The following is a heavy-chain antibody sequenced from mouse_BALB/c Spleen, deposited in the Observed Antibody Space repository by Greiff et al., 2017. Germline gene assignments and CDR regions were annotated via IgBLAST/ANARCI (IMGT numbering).Heavy chain of an antibody. V-gene: IGHV2-9*02. J-gene: IGHJ4*01. CDR1: GFSLTSYG. CDR2: IWAGGST. Sequence: VQLKESGPGLVAPSQSLSITCTVSGFSLTSYGVHWVRQPPGKGLEWLGVIWAGGSTNYNSALMSRLSISKDNSKSQVFLKMNSLQTDDTAMYYCARDDRYGYYASYAMDYWGQGTSVTVSS. CDR3: ARDDRYGYYASYAMDY. D-gene: IGHD2-3*01.